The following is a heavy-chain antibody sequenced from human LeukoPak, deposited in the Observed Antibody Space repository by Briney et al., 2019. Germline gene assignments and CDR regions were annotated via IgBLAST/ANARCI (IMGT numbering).Heavy chain of an antibody. CDR2: IIPIFGTV. Sequence: GASVKVSCKASGGTFSSYAISWVRQAPGQGLEWMGGIIPIFGTVNYAQKFQGRVTITADESTSTAYMELSSLRSEDTAVYYCARALYYYDSNGYYKDYYYYYGMDVWGQGTTVTVSS. CDR1: GGTFSSYA. CDR3: ARALYYYDSNGYYKDYYYYYGMDV. J-gene: IGHJ6*02. D-gene: IGHD3-22*01. V-gene: IGHV1-69*13.